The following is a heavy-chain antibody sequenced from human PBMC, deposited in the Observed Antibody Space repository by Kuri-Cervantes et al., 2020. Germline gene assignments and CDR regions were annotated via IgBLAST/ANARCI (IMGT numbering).Heavy chain of an antibody. CDR1: GFTFSSYG. J-gene: IGHJ4*02. CDR3: ANEDYGDYSGYY. CDR2: ISYDGSNK. Sequence: LSLTCAASGFTFSSYGMHWVRQAPGKGLEWVAVISYDGSNKYYADSVKGRFTISRDNSKNTLYLQMNSLRAEDTAVYYCANEDYGDYSGYYWGQGTLVTVSS. D-gene: IGHD4-17*01. V-gene: IGHV3-30*18.